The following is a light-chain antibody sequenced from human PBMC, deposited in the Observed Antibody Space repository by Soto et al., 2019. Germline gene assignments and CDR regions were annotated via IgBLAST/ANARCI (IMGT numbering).Light chain of an antibody. CDR3: QQINSYPVT. Sequence: DIQLTQSPAFLSTSVGDKVTITCRASQDISSYLAWYQQKPGQAPNLLVYSASTLQRGIPSRFSGSGSGTDFTLTISSLEPEDFATYFCQQINSYPVTFGGGTKVEIE. CDR1: QDISSY. CDR2: SAS. J-gene: IGKJ4*01. V-gene: IGKV1-9*01.